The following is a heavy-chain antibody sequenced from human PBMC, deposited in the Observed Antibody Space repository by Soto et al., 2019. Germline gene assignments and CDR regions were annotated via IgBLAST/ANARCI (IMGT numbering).Heavy chain of an antibody. D-gene: IGHD6-13*01. V-gene: IGHV3-23*01. CDR3: AKRPLTAAGFDY. J-gene: IGHJ4*02. CDR2: ITGSGGGT. Sequence: EVQLLESGGGLVQPGGSLRLSCAASEFSFSNYAMTWVRQAPEKGLEWVSVITGSGGGTYFVDSVKGRFTISRDNSKNTVYLQMNSLRAEHPAVYYCAKRPLTAAGFDYWGQGTLVTVSS. CDR1: EFSFSNYA.